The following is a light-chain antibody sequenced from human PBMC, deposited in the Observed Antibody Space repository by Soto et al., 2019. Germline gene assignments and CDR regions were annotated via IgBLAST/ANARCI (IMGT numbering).Light chain of an antibody. CDR2: DSS. Sequence: EMVLTQSPANLSLSPGDRATLSCRASQSVGRYLAWYQQRPGQAPRLLIYDSSNRVTGIPARFSGNGSGRDFTLTISSLEPEDFAVYYCQYHTDWPPYTFGQGTTLEI. CDR3: QYHTDWPPYT. V-gene: IGKV3-11*02. J-gene: IGKJ2*01. CDR1: QSVGRY.